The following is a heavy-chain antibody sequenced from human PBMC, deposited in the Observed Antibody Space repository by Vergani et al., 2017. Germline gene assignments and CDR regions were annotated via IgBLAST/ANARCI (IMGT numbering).Heavy chain of an antibody. CDR3: AILPSLGYYYYYMDV. CDR2: IYHSGST. CDR1: GYSISSGYY. V-gene: IGHV4-38-2*02. Sequence: QVQLQESGPGLVKPSETLSLTCTVSGYSISSGYYWGWIRQPPGKGLEWIGSIYHSGSTYYNPSLKSRVTISVDTSKNQFSLKLSSVNAADTAVYYCAILPSLGYYYYYMDVWGKGTTVTVAS. J-gene: IGHJ6*03.